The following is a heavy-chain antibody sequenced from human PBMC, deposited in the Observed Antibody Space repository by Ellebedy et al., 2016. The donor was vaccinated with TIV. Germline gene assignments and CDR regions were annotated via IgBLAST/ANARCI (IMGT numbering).Heavy chain of an antibody. CDR3: AKDTAMVTPHPMFDY. CDR2: ISGSGGST. Sequence: ESLKISXAASGFTFSSYAMSWVRQAPGKGLEWVSAISGSGGSTYYADSVKGRFTISRDNSKNTLYLQMNSLRAEDTAVYYCAKDTAMVTPHPMFDYWGQGTLVTVSS. D-gene: IGHD5-18*01. V-gene: IGHV3-23*01. CDR1: GFTFSSYA. J-gene: IGHJ4*02.